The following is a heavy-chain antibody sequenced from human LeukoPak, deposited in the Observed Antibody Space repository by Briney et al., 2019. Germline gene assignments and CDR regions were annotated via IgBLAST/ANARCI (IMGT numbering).Heavy chain of an antibody. CDR1: RLTFSSYA. CDR2: ISGSGGST. CDR3: AKDLWGFVEVAAILDY. Sequence: GGSLRLSCAASRLTFSSYAMSWVRQAPGKGLEWVSGISGSGGSTDYADSVKGRFTISRDNSKNTLYLQMNSLRAEDTAVYYCAKDLWGFVEVAAILDYWGQGTLVTVSS. D-gene: IGHD2-15*01. J-gene: IGHJ4*02. V-gene: IGHV3-23*01.